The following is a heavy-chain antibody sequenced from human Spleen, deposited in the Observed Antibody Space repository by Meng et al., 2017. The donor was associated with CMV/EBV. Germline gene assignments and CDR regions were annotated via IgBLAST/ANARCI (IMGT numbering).Heavy chain of an antibody. CDR1: GFTVSSNY. Sequence: GESLKISCAASGFTVSSNYMSWVRQAPGKGLEWVSVIYSGGSTYYADSVKGRFTISRDNSKNTLYLQMNSLRAEDTAVYYCARDYPDGASNYYGWDVWGQGTMVTVSS. CDR3: ARDYPDGASNYYGWDV. D-gene: IGHD4/OR15-4a*01. J-gene: IGHJ6*02. CDR2: IYSGGST. V-gene: IGHV3-53*01.